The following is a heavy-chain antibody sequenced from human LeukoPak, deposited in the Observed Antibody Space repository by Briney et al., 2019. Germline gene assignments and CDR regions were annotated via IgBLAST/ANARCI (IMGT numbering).Heavy chain of an antibody. CDR3: ARHSSGWSAVDY. CDR2: MNPNSGNT. V-gene: IGHV1-8*01. J-gene: IGHJ4*02. D-gene: IGHD6-19*01. CDR1: GYTFTSYD. Sequence: ASVTVSCTASGYTFTSYDINWVRQATGQGLEWMGWMNPNSGNTNYAQKFQGRVTMTRNTSISTAYMELSSLRSEDTAVYYCARHSSGWSAVDYWGQGTLVTVSS.